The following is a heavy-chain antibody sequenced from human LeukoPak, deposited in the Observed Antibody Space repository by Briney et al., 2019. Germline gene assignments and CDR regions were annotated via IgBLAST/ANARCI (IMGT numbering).Heavy chain of an antibody. Sequence: ASVKVSCKASGYTFTGYYMHLVRQAPGQGLEWMGWINPNSGGTNYAQKFQGRVTMTRDTSISTAYMELSRLRSDDTAVYYCARAPYYYGSGISGWFDPWGQGTLVTVSS. D-gene: IGHD3-10*01. CDR3: ARAPYYYGSGISGWFDP. CDR1: GYTFTGYY. V-gene: IGHV1-2*02. J-gene: IGHJ5*02. CDR2: INPNSGGT.